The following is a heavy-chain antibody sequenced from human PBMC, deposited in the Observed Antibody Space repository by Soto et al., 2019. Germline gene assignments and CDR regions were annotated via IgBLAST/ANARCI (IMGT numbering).Heavy chain of an antibody. CDR1: GDSINNYY. CDR2: IYYTGST. V-gene: IGHV4-59*01. CDR3: AKYRRTEAEGFTLAY. Sequence: LSLTCTVSGDSINNYYWSWIRQPPGKRLEWIGYIYYTGSTTYNPSLESRVTMSVDTSKNQFSLKLSSVNAADTAVYYCAKYRRTEAEGFTLAYRGRGTLVTVSS. D-gene: IGHD6-13*01. J-gene: IGHJ4*02.